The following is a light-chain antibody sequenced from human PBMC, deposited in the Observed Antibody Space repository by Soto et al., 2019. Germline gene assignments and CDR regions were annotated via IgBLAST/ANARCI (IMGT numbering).Light chain of an antibody. CDR3: ETWDSYSRV. J-gene: IGLJ3*02. CDR2: VEDSGTY. Sequence: QPVLTQSSSASASLGSSVRLTCTLSSGHSSYSIAWHQQQPGKAPRYLMKVEDSGTYNKGSGVPDRFSGSSSGAERYLTISNLQFEYESDYYCETWDSYSRVFGGGTKVTVL. CDR1: SGHSSYS. V-gene: IGLV4-60*02.